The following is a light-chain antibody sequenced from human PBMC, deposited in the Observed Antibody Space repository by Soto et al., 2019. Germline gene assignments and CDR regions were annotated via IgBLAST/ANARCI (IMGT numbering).Light chain of an antibody. V-gene: IGKV1-39*01. CDR1: QSVNSE. J-gene: IGKJ5*01. CDR3: QHIHSIPIT. CDR2: AAS. Sequence: DNEVTHARSSLSDSVGDRISITCRASQSVNSELNWYQQKAGKAPKLLIYAASSLQSGVPSRFSGSGSGTHFTLTISSLQAEDFATYYCQHIHSIPITFGQGTRLAIK.